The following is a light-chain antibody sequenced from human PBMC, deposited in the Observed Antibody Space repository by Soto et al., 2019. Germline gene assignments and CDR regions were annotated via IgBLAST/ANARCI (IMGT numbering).Light chain of an antibody. Sequence: EIVLTQSPSTLSLSPGERATLSCRAIQCVSSYLAWYQQKPGQAPRLLIYDASNRATGIPARFSGSGSWTDFTLNISSLEPEDFAVYYCQQRSNWPSFGPGTKVDIK. CDR2: DAS. CDR3: QQRSNWPS. CDR1: QCVSSY. V-gene: IGKV3-11*01. J-gene: IGKJ3*01.